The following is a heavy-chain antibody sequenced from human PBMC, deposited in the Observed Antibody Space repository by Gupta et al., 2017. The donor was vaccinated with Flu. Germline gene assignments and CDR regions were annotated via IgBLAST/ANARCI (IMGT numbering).Heavy chain of an antibody. V-gene: IGHV5-51*03. CDR3: ARGGRAVSGPPDF. CDR1: GYKFTDYW. Sequence: EVQLVQSGAEGKKPGESLRISCKPSGYKFTDYWIAWVRQMPGKGLEWVGIFFPGDFHTRYNPSFQGQVTISADKSISTVYLQWNSLRASDTAMYYCARGGRAVSGPPDFWGQGTLVTVSS. J-gene: IGHJ4*02. D-gene: IGHD6-19*01. CDR2: FFPGDFHT.